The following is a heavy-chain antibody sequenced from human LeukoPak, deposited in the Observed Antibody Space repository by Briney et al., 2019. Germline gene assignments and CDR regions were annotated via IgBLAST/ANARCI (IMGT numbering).Heavy chain of an antibody. J-gene: IGHJ6*03. Sequence: GGSLRLSCEASGFTFDDYGMSWVRQAPGKGLEWVSGINWNADSAGYADSVKGRFTISRDNSKNTLYLQMNSLRAEDTAVYYCAKAVKYSSGWYDYYYMDVWGKGTTVTVSS. CDR2: INWNADSA. CDR1: GFTFDDYG. CDR3: AKAVKYSSGWYDYYYMDV. D-gene: IGHD6-19*01. V-gene: IGHV3-20*04.